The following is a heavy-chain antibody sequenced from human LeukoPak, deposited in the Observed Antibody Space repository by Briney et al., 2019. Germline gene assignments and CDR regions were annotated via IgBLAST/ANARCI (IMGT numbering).Heavy chain of an antibody. D-gene: IGHD3-16*02. CDR3: ARDPGDYVWGSYRHDDAFDI. CDR1: GFTFSSYW. CDR2: IKQDGSEK. Sequence: GGSLRLSCAASGFTFSSYWMSWVRQAPGKGLEWVANIKQDGSEKYYVDSVKGRFTISRGNAKNSLYLQMNSLRAEDTAVYYCARDPGDYVWGSYRHDDAFDIWGQGTMVTVSS. J-gene: IGHJ3*02. V-gene: IGHV3-7*01.